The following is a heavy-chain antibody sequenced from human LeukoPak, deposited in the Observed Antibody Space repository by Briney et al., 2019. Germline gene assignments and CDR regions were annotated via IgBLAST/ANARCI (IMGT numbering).Heavy chain of an antibody. CDR2: ISAYNGHT. V-gene: IGHV1-18*01. Sequence: ASVTVSCKASGYTFTSYGISWVRQATGQGLEWVGWISAYNGHTNYAQKLQGRVTMTTDTSTSTAYMELRSLRSDDTAVYYCARGDWNYGWFDPWGQGTLVTVSS. CDR1: GYTFTSYG. CDR3: ARGDWNYGWFDP. D-gene: IGHD1-7*01. J-gene: IGHJ5*02.